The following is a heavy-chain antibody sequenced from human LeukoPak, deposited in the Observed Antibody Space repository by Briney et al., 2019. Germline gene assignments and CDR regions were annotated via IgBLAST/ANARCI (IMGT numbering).Heavy chain of an antibody. V-gene: IGHV3-23*01. D-gene: IGHD2-21*02. CDR3: AKGENYCGGDCRPYDY. Sequence: GGSLRLSCAASGFTFSSYAMSWVRQAPGKGLEWVSAISGSGGSTYYADSVKGRFTISRDNSKNTLYLQMNSLRAEDTAVYYCAKGENYCGGDCRPYDYWGQGTLVTVSS. CDR1: GFTFSSYA. J-gene: IGHJ4*02. CDR2: ISGSGGST.